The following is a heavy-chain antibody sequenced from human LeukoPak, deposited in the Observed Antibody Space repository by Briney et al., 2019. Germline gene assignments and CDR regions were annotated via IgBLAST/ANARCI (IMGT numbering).Heavy chain of an antibody. CDR3: ARDPRVWFGELLYGYFDY. CDR2: ISDDGSNK. D-gene: IGHD3-10*01. Sequence: PGGSLRLSCAASGFTFSSYAMHWVRQAPGKGLEWVAVISDDGSNKYYADSVKGRFTISRDNSKNTLYLQMNSLRAEDTAVYYCARDPRVWFGELLYGYFDYWGQGTLVTVSS. V-gene: IGHV3-30*04. J-gene: IGHJ4*02. CDR1: GFTFSSYA.